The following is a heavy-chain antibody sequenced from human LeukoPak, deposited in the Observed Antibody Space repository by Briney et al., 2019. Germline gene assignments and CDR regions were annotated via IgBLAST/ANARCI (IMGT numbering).Heavy chain of an antibody. J-gene: IGHJ4*02. CDR3: ATQRYGLGDY. Sequence: GGSLRLSCASSGFTFSDYGMHWVRQAPGKGLEWVAFIRYDGSNRYYADSVKGRFTISRDNSKNTLYLLMNSLRAEDTAVYYCATQRYGLGDYWGQGTLVTVSS. V-gene: IGHV3-30*02. D-gene: IGHD3-10*01. CDR1: GFTFSDYG. CDR2: IRYDGSNR.